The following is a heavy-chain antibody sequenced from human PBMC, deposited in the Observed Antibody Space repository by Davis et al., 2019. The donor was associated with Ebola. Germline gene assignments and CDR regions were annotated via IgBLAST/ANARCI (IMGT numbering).Heavy chain of an antibody. D-gene: IGHD5-12*01. V-gene: IGHV6-1*01. CDR2: TYYTSKWFN. J-gene: IGHJ4*02. CDR1: GDSVSSGA. Sequence: HSQTLSLTCAISGDSVSSGAWNWIRQSPSRGLEWLGRTYYTSKWFNEYALSVKSRITVNPDTSKNQFSLQLDSVTPEDTAVYYCARGWLRSGLDYWGQGILVTVSS. CDR3: ARGWLRSGLDY.